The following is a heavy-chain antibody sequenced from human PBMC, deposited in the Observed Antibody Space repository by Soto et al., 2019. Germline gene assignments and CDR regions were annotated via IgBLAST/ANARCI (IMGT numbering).Heavy chain of an antibody. CDR2: IYYSGST. V-gene: IGHV4-59*01. J-gene: IGHJ4*02. CDR3: ARDLYCSGSPPLGY. CDR1: GGSLISYY. Sequence: QVQLQESGPGLVKPSETLSLTCTVSGGSLISYYWSWIRQPPGKGLEWIGFIYYSGSTNYNPSLKSRVTISVDTSKSQFSLKLSYVTAADTAVYYCARDLYCSGSPPLGYWGQGTLVTVSS. D-gene: IGHD3-10*01.